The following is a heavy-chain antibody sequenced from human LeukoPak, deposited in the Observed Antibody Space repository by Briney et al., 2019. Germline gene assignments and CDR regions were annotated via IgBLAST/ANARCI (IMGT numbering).Heavy chain of an antibody. CDR1: GFTFSSYA. V-gene: IGHV3-23*01. J-gene: IGHJ4*02. CDR3: TKDLRWSDY. CDR2: ISGSGGST. D-gene: IGHD4-23*01. Sequence: PGGSLRLSCAASGFTFSSYAMSWVRQAPWKGLEWVSAISGSGGSTYYADSVKGRFTFSRDNSKNTLYLQMNSLRAEDTAVYYCTKDLRWSDYWGQGTLVTVSS.